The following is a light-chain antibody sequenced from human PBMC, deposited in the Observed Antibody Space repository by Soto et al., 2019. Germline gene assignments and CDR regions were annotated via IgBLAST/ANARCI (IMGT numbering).Light chain of an antibody. V-gene: IGLV1-36*01. CDR2: YDD. Sequence: QSVLTQPPSVSEAPRQRVTISCSGSSSNIGNNAVNWYQQLPGQAPKIVIYYDDLLTSGVSDRFSGSKSGISASLAITGLQAEDEADYYCQSYDTNLSGVFGGGTQLTVL. CDR1: SSNIGNNA. J-gene: IGLJ2*01. CDR3: QSYDTNLSGV.